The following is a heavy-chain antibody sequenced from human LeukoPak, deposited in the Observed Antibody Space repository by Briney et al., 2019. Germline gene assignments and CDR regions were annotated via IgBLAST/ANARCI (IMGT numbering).Heavy chain of an antibody. Sequence: QPGGSLRLSCAASGFTVSSNYMSWVRQAPGKGLEWVSVIYSGGSTYYADSVKGRFTISRDNSKNTLYLQMNSLRAEDTAVYYCARDHRDYYFDYWGQGTLVTVSS. J-gene: IGHJ4*02. V-gene: IGHV3-53*01. CDR3: ARDHRDYYFDY. CDR1: GFTVSSNY. D-gene: IGHD3/OR15-3a*01. CDR2: IYSGGST.